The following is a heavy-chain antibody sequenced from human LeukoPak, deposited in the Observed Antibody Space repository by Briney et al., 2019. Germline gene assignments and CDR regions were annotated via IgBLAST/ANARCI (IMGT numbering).Heavy chain of an antibody. Sequence: GGSLRLSCAASGFTFSTYWMTWVRQAPGKGLEWVANIKQDGSEKYFVDSVKGRFSISRDNAKNSLYLQMNSLRAEDTAVYYCARGWMVATFDYWGQGTLVTVSS. CDR3: ARGWMVATFDY. D-gene: IGHD5-12*01. CDR2: IKQDGSEK. V-gene: IGHV3-7*03. J-gene: IGHJ4*02. CDR1: GFTFSTYW.